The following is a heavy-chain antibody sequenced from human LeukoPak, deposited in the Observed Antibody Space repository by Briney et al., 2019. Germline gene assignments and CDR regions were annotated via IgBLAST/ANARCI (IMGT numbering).Heavy chain of an antibody. CDR3: ARDSVVVVPATHAFDI. CDR1: GGSISSGSYY. CDR2: IYTSGST. D-gene: IGHD2-2*01. Sequence: SETLSLTCTVSGGSISSGSYYWSWIRQPAGKGLEWIGRIYTSGSTNYNPSLKSRVTISVDTSKNQFSLKLSSVTAADTAVYYCARDSVVVVPATHAFDIWGQGTMVTVSS. J-gene: IGHJ3*02. V-gene: IGHV4-61*02.